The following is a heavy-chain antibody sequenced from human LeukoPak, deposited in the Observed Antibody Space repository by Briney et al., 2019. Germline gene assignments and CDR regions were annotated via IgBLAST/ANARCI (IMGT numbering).Heavy chain of an antibody. J-gene: IGHJ4*02. V-gene: IGHV4-59*10. CDR1: GGSFSGYY. CDR2: IYTSGST. CDR3: ARDVIAPGVRRIDY. Sequence: PSETLSLTCAVYGGSFSGYYWSWIRQPAGKGLEWIGRIYTSGSTNYNPSLKSRVTMSVDTSKNQFSLKLSSVTAADTAVYYCARDVIAPGVRRIDYWGQGTLVTVSS. D-gene: IGHD6-25*01.